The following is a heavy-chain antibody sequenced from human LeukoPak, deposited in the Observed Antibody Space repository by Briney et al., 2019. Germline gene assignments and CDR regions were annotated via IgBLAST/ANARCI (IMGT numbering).Heavy chain of an antibody. CDR3: AKLPSPILRLGELSLDY. CDR1: GFTFSSYG. V-gene: IGHV3-30*18. D-gene: IGHD3-16*02. J-gene: IGHJ4*02. CDR2: ISYDGSNK. Sequence: GGSLRLSCAASGFTFSSYGMHWVRQAPGKGLEWVAVISYDGSNKYYADSVKGRFTISRDNSKNTLYLQMNSLRAEDTAVYYCAKLPSPILRLGELSLDYWGQGTLVTVSS.